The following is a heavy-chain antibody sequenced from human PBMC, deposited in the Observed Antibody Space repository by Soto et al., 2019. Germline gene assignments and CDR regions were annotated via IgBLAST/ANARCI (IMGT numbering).Heavy chain of an antibody. D-gene: IGHD2-8*02. CDR2: IYPGDSDT. Sequence: GESLKISCKGSGYTFSSYWIGWVRQMPGKGLEWMGIIYPGDSDTRYSPSFQGQVTISADKSISTVYLQWSSLKASDTAMYYYDTERLYFDKWGQGTLVTVSS. V-gene: IGHV5-51*01. CDR1: GYTFSSYW. J-gene: IGHJ4*02. CDR3: DTERLYFDK.